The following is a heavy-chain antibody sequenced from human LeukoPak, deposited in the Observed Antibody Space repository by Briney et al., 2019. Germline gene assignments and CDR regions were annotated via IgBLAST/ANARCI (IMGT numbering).Heavy chain of an antibody. CDR2: IRYDGSNK. D-gene: IGHD4-23*01. J-gene: IGHJ4*02. V-gene: IGHV3-30*02. Sequence: GGSLRLSCAASGFTFSSYGMHWVRQAPGKGLEWVAFIRYDGSNKYYADSVKGRFTISRDNSKNTLYLQMNSLRAEDTAVYYCARVAVVTSNFDYWGQGTLVTVSS. CDR1: GFTFSSYG. CDR3: ARVAVVTSNFDY.